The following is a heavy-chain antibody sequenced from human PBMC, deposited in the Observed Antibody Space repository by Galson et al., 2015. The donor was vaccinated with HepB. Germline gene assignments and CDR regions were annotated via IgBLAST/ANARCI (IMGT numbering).Heavy chain of an antibody. Sequence: SLRLSCAASGFTFTIYTFHWVRQPPGKGLEYVSAISSDGYSTYYADSVKGRFIISRDDSKNTLYLQMSSLRPEDTAVYYCVKDSSNRWPAGVMEVWGQGTTVTVSS. CDR2: ISSDGYST. CDR3: VKDSSNRWPAGVMEV. D-gene: IGHD3-10*01. J-gene: IGHJ6*02. CDR1: GFTFTIYT. V-gene: IGHV3-64D*06.